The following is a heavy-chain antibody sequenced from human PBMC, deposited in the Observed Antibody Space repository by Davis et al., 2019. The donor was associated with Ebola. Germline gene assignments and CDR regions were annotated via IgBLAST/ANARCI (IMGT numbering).Heavy chain of an antibody. CDR3: ARAPIVVVPAALDRAYYYMDV. J-gene: IGHJ6*03. CDR1: GGSVSSGSYY. CDR2: IYYSGST. Sequence: PSETLSLTCTVSGGSVSSGSYYWSWIRQPPGKGLEWIGYIYYSGSTHYNPSLKSRVTISVDTSKNQFSLKLSSVTAADTAVYYCARAPIVVVPAALDRAYYYMDVWGKGTTVTVSS. V-gene: IGHV4-61*01. D-gene: IGHD2-2*01.